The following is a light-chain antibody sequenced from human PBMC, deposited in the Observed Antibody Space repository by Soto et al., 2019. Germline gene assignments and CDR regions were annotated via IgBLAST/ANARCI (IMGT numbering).Light chain of an antibody. CDR3: QQYYSTPT. Sequence: ETVLTQSPGTLSLSPGERATLSCRASQSVSSSYLAWYQQKPGQAPRLLMYAASTRAAGVPVRFSGSGSETEFTLTISSLQAEDVAVYYCQQYYSTPTFGGGTKVDIK. CDR2: AAS. CDR1: QSVSSSY. J-gene: IGKJ4*01. V-gene: IGKV3-20*01.